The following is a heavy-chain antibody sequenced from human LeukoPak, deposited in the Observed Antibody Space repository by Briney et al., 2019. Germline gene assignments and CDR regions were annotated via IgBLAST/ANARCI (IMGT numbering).Heavy chain of an antibody. V-gene: IGHV3-74*01. CDR1: GFTFSSYW. J-gene: IGHJ6*03. D-gene: IGHD2-2*01. Sequence: GGSLRLSCAASGFTFSSYWMHWVRQVPGKGPVWVSRIKSDGSSTSYADSVKGRFTISRDNAKNTVYLQMNSLRVEDTAVYYCARGGYCSRTSCYQRFHYYYMDVWGKGTTVTVSS. CDR2: IKSDGSST. CDR3: ARGGYCSRTSCYQRFHYYYMDV.